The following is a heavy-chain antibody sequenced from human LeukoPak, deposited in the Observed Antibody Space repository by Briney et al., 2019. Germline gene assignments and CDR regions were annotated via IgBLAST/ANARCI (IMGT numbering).Heavy chain of an antibody. Sequence: GASVEVSCKASGYTFTSYYMHWVRQAPRQGLEWMGIIKPTTGSTSYAQKFQGRVTMTRDTSTSTVYMELSSLRSEDTAVYYCARRADSSGDQYNWFDPWGQGTLVTVSS. D-gene: IGHD3-22*01. CDR3: ARRADSSGDQYNWFDP. J-gene: IGHJ5*02. CDR2: IKPTTGST. V-gene: IGHV1-46*01. CDR1: GYTFTSYY.